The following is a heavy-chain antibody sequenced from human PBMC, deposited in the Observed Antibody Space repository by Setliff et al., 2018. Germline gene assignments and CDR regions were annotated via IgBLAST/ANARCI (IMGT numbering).Heavy chain of an antibody. Sequence: SVKVSCKASGGTFDSYSFTWLRQAPGQGLEWVGGFTPILLTPNYAQKFQGRITITADKSTSTAYMELSGLRSDDTAFYYCARRAFIETITGYCFDLWGQGTQVTVSS. CDR3: ARRAFIETITGYCFDL. CDR2: FTPILLTP. V-gene: IGHV1-69*06. J-gene: IGHJ4*02. D-gene: IGHD1-20*01. CDR1: GGTFDSYS.